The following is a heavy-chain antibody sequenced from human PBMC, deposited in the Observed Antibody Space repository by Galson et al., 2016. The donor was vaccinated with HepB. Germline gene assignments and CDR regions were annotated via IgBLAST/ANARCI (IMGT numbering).Heavy chain of an antibody. V-gene: IGHV3-23*01. D-gene: IGHD3-10*01. CDR1: GFTFSNYG. CDR3: AKSGHKYDTTPWFYP. CDR2: LNGSCGST. J-gene: IGHJ5*02. Sequence: SLRLSCAASGFTFSNYGMSWVRQAPGKGLEWVSGLNGSCGSTYYADCVKGRFTVSRDNSKNALYLQMKSLRAEDTAVYYCAKSGHKYDTTPWFYPWGQGTLVTVSS.